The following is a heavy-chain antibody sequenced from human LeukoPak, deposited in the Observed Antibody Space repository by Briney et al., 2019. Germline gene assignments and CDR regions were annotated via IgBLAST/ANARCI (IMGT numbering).Heavy chain of an antibody. CDR3: AKNHEHGRYAGFDF. V-gene: IGHV3-21*04. D-gene: IGHD2-2*01. Sequence: PGGSLRLSCAASGFTFSSYSMDWVRQAPGKGLEWVSSISSSSSYIYYADSVKGRFTISRDNAKNPLYLQMNSLRAEDTAVYYCAKNHEHGRYAGFDFWAEGALVAVSS. CDR1: GFTFSSYS. J-gene: IGHJ3*01. CDR2: ISSSSSYI.